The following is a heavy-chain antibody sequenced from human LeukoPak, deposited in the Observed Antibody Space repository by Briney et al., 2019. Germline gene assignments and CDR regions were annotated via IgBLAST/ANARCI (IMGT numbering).Heavy chain of an antibody. CDR1: GFTFSTYA. V-gene: IGHV3-23*01. CDR3: ARDEYYGSGSYGVYFDY. J-gene: IGHJ4*02. CDR2: ISGTGGST. Sequence: GGSLRLSCAASGFTFSTYAMTWVRQAPGKGLEWVSLISGTGGSTYYADSVKGRFTISRDNSKNTLYLQMNSLRAEDTAVYYCARDEYYGSGSYGVYFDYWGQGTLVTVSS. D-gene: IGHD3-10*01.